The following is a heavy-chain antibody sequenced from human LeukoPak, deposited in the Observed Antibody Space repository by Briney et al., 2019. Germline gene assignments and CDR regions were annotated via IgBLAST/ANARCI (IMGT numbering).Heavy chain of an antibody. CDR1: GFTVSDYD. Sequence: GGSLRLSCAASGFTVSDYDMSWIRQAPGKRLEWVSYISSSGSTIYYADSVKGRFTISRDNAKNSLYLQMNSLRAEDTAVYYCASREEYYYDSSGYPPDYWGQGTLVTVSS. CDR2: ISSSGSTI. J-gene: IGHJ4*02. D-gene: IGHD3-22*01. CDR3: ASREEYYYDSSGYPPDY. V-gene: IGHV3-11*01.